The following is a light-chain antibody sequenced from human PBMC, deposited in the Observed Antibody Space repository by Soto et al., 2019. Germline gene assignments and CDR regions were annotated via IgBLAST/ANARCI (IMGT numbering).Light chain of an antibody. J-gene: IGLJ1*01. CDR2: GNN. V-gene: IGLV1-44*01. CDR1: SSNIGGGYA. CDR3: AAWDDSLNGFYV. Sequence: QSVLTQPPSVSGAPGQRVTISCTGSSSNIGGGYAVNWYQQLPGTAPKLLIYGNNQRPSGVPDRFSGSKSGTSASLAISGLQSEDEADYYCAAWDDSLNGFYVFGTGTKVTVL.